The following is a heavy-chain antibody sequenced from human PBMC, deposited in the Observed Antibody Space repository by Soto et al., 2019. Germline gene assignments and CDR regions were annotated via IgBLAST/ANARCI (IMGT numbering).Heavy chain of an antibody. CDR2: ISGYNGST. J-gene: IGHJ6*02. Sequence: ASVKVSCKASGYTFTSYGISWVRQAPGQGLEWMGWISGYNGSTNYAQRLQGRVTMTTDTSTTTAYMELRSLGSDDTAVYYCASLSTNMVRGITNYYYSGMDVWGQVTTVTFSS. D-gene: IGHD3-10*01. V-gene: IGHV1-18*01. CDR3: ASLSTNMVRGITNYYYSGMDV. CDR1: GYTFTSYG.